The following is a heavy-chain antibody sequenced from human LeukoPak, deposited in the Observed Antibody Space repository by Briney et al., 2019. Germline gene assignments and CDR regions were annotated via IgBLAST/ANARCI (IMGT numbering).Heavy chain of an antibody. CDR2: ISAYNGNT. Sequence: ASVKVSCKASGYTFTSYGISWVRQAPGQGLEWMGWISAYNGNTNYAQKLQGRVTMTTDTSTSTAYMELRSLRSDDTAVYYCARAPYCGGDCYSGSDYWGQGTLVTVSS. J-gene: IGHJ4*02. CDR1: GYTFTSYG. CDR3: ARAPYCGGDCYSGSDY. D-gene: IGHD2-21*01. V-gene: IGHV1-18*01.